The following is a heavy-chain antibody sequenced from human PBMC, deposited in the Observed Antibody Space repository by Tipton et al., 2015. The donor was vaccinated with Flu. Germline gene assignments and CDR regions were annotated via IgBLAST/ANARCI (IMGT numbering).Heavy chain of an antibody. V-gene: IGHV4-39*07. J-gene: IGHJ6*02. CDR3: ARVPYYYYYGMDV. CDR2: IYYSGST. Sequence: LRLSCTVSGGSISSSSYYWGWIRQPPGKGLEWIGSIYYSGSTYYNPSLKSRVTISVDTSKNQFSLKLSSMTAADTAVYYCARVPYYYYYGMDVWGQGTTVTVSS. CDR1: GGSISSSSYY.